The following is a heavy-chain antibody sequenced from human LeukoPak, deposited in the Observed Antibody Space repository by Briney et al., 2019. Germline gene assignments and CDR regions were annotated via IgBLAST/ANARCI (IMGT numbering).Heavy chain of an antibody. CDR2: IIPIFGTA. CDR3: VVLGYYDSSGYYGLAFDI. J-gene: IGHJ3*02. V-gene: IGHV1-69*13. CDR1: GGTFSSYA. D-gene: IGHD3-22*01. Sequence: ASVKVSCKASGGTFSSYAISWVRQAPGQGLEWMGGIIPIFGTANYAQKFQGRVTITADESTSTAYMELSSLRSEGTAVYYCVVLGYYDSSGYYGLAFDIWGQGTMVTVSS.